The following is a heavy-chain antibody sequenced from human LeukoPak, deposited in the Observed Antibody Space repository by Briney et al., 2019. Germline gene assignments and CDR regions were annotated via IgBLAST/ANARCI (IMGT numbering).Heavy chain of an antibody. CDR2: IKQDGSEK. V-gene: IGHV3-7*01. Sequence: PGGSLRLSCAASGFTFSSYWMSWVRQAPGKGLEGVASIKQDGSEKYYVDPVKGRFTISRDNAKNSLYLQMNSLRVEDQAVYYCARDGWRLSPFFDYWGQGTLVTVSS. D-gene: IGHD3-3*01. CDR3: ARDGWRLSPFFDY. J-gene: IGHJ4*02. CDR1: GFTFSSYW.